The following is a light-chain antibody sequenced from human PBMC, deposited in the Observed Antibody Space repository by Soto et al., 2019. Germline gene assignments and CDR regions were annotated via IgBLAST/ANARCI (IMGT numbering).Light chain of an antibody. CDR3: GSYTRESLWL. CDR1: SSDVGGYNY. V-gene: IGLV2-14*01. Sequence: QSVLTQPASVAGSPGQSITISCTGSSSDVGGYNYVSWYQHHPGKAPKLMIYEVINRPSGVSNRFSASKFGNTSSLTISGLRAEDEGDYYGGSYTRESLWLFGGGAKRPVL. J-gene: IGLJ3*02. CDR2: EVI.